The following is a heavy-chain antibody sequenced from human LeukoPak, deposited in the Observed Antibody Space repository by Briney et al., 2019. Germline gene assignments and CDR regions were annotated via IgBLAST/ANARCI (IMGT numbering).Heavy chain of an antibody. D-gene: IGHD6-6*01. Sequence: ASVKVSCKASGGTFSSYAISWVRQAPGQGLEWMGGIIPIFGTANYAQKFQGRVTITTDESTSTAYMELSSLRSEDTAVYYYARAAYSSSSGLFDYWGQGTLVTVSS. J-gene: IGHJ4*02. V-gene: IGHV1-69*05. CDR1: GGTFSSYA. CDR2: IIPIFGTA. CDR3: ARAAYSSSSGLFDY.